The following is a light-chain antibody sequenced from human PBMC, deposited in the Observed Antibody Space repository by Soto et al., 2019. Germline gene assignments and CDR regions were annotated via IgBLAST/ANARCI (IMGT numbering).Light chain of an antibody. CDR2: EGS. J-gene: IGLJ3*02. V-gene: IGLV2-23*01. Sequence: QSALTQPASVSGYPGQSITISCTGTSSDVGSYNLVSWYQHHPGKAPKLIIYEGSKRPSGISNRFSGSKSGNTASLTISGLQAEDEADFHCCSYADNHILLFGGGTKLTVL. CDR3: CSYADNHILL. CDR1: SSDVGSYNL.